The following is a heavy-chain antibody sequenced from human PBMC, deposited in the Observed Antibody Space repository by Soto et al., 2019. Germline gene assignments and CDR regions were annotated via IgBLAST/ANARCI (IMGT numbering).Heavy chain of an antibody. V-gene: IGHV1-18*01. CDR2: ISAYNGNT. D-gene: IGHD5-12*01. CDR3: ARDRREMATILYYYYYGMDV. J-gene: IGHJ6*02. Sequence: ASVKVSCKASGYTFTSYGISWVRQAPGQGLEWMGWISAYNGNTNYAQKLQGRVTMTTDTSTSTAYMELRSLRSDDTAVYYCARDRREMATILYYYYYGMDVWGQGTTVTVSS. CDR1: GYTFTSYG.